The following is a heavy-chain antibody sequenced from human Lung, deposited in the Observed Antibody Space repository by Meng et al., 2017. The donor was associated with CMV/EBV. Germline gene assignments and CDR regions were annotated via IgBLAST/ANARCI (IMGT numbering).Heavy chain of an antibody. CDR1: GGXISSSSYY. D-gene: IGHD3-3*01. CDR2: IYYSGST. CDR3: ARIFWSGYSPAEYYYGMDV. J-gene: IGHJ6*02. Sequence: LXCTVSGGXISSSSYYWGWIRQPPGKGLEWIGSIYYSGSTYYNPSLKSRVTISVDTSKNQFSLKLSSVTAADTAVYYCARIFWSGYSPAEYYYGMDVWXQGTXVTVSS. V-gene: IGHV4-39*01.